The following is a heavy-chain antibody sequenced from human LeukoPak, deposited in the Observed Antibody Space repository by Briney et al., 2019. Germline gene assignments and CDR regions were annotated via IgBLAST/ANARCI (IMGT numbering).Heavy chain of an antibody. V-gene: IGHV1-2*02. Sequence: GALVKVSCKASRYTFTGYYIHWVRQAPGQGLEWMGWINPNSGGTNYAQKFQGRVTMTRDTSINTAYMELSRLRSDDTAVYYCARAVAAAGTGAEYFQHWGQGTLVTVSS. CDR1: RYTFTGYY. CDR3: ARAVAAAGTGAEYFQH. D-gene: IGHD6-13*01. J-gene: IGHJ1*01. CDR2: INPNSGGT.